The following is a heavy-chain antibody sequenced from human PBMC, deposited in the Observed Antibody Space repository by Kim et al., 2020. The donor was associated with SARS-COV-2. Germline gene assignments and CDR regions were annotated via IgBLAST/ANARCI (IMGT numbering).Heavy chain of an antibody. Sequence: GGSLRLSCAASGFTFSSYAMHWVRQAPGKGLEYVSAISSNGGSTYYANSVKGRFTISRDNSKNTLYLQMGSLRAEDMAVYYCARVASALGGSYWSDYWGQRTLVTVSS. CDR1: GFTFSSYA. D-gene: IGHD1-26*01. CDR3: ARVASALGGSYWSDY. V-gene: IGHV3-64*01. CDR2: ISSNGGST. J-gene: IGHJ4*02.